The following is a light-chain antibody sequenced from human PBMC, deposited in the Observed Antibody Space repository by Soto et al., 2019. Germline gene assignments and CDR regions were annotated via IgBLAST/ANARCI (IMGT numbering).Light chain of an antibody. J-gene: IGKJ1*01. CDR3: QQYDSYSWT. Sequence: DIQMTQSPSTLSASVGERVTITCRASQSVTNWLAWYQQKPGKAPKLLIYDVSSLESGVPSRFSGSGSGTEFILTISSLQPEDFATNYCQQYDSYSWTFGQGTKVEMK. CDR1: QSVTNW. V-gene: IGKV1-5*01. CDR2: DVS.